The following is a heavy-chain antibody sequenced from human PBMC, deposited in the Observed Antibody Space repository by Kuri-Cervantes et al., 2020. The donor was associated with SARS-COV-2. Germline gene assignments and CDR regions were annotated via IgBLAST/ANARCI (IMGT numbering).Heavy chain of an antibody. V-gene: IGHV4-59*01. CDR3: ARDYCSGGSCHNWFDP. D-gene: IGHD2-15*01. J-gene: IGHJ5*02. CDR1: GGSISSYY. Sequence: SETLSLTCIISGGSISSYYWSWIRQPPGKGLEWIGYIYYTGSTNYNPSLKSRVTVSVDTYKNQFSLKLSSVNAADTAVYYCARDYCSGGSCHNWFDPWGQGTLVTVSS. CDR2: IYYTGST.